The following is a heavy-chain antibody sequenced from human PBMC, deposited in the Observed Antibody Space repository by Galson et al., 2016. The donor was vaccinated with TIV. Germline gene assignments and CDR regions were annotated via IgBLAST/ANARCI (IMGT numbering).Heavy chain of an antibody. Sequence: SLRLSCAGSGFIFSNAWMTWVRQEPGKGLEWVGRMRSHFDGGTIDYAAAVKGRFTISRDDSKHTLYLQMSSLKVEDTAVYYCSRGAYGEYLGSDASDIWGQGTMVTVSS. CDR3: SRGAYGEYLGSDASDI. V-gene: IGHV3-15*01. D-gene: IGHD4-17*01. J-gene: IGHJ3*02. CDR1: GFIFSNAW. CDR2: MRSHFDGGTI.